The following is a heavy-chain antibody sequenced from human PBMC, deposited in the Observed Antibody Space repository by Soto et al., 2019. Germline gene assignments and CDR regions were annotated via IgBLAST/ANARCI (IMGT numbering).Heavy chain of an antibody. CDR2: IYSGGST. J-gene: IGHJ4*02. V-gene: IGHV3-66*01. Sequence: PGGSLRLSCAASGFTVSSNYMSWVRQAPGKGLEWVSVIYSGGSTYYADSVKGRFTISRDNSKNTMYLQMNSLRAEDTAVYYCARVFPPNSYSDYWGQGTLVTVSS. CDR3: ARVFPPNSYSDY. CDR1: GFTVSSNY.